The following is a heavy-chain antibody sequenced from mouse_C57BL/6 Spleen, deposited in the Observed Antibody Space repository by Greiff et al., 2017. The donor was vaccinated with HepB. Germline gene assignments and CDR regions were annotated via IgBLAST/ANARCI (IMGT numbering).Heavy chain of an antibody. CDR1: GFNIKDYY. Sequence: EVQLQQSGAELVKPGASVKLSCTASGFNIKDYYMHWVKQRTEQGLEWIGRIDPEDGETKYAPKFQGKATITADTSSNTAYLQPSRLTSEDPAVYYCARWYGSSYGYFDVWGTGTTVTVSS. J-gene: IGHJ1*03. CDR2: IDPEDGET. V-gene: IGHV14-2*01. D-gene: IGHD1-1*01. CDR3: ARWYGSSYGYFDV.